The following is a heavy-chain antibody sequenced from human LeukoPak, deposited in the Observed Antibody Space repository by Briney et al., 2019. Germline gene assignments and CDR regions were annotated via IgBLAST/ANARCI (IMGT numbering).Heavy chain of an antibody. CDR2: MNPNSGNT. CDR3: ARIAAPGNRRLNF. Sequence: GASVKVSCEASGYTFTTYDINWVRQAAGQGLEGMGWMNPNSGNTGNAQKFQGRVTMTRNTSISTAYMELTSLTSEDTAVYFCARIAAPGNRRLNFWGQGTLVTVSS. V-gene: IGHV1-8*01. D-gene: IGHD6-13*01. J-gene: IGHJ4*02. CDR1: GYTFTTYD.